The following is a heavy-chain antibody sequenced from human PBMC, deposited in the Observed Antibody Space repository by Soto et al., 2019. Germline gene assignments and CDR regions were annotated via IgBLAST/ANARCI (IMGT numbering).Heavy chain of an antibody. Sequence: ASVKVSCKASGYTFTSYGISWVRQAPEQGLEWMGWISAYNGNTNYAQKLQGRVTMTTDTSTSTAYMELRSLRSDDTAVYYCARNHPIYCSGGSCYSGPWGQGTLVTVSS. CDR2: ISAYNGNT. J-gene: IGHJ5*02. V-gene: IGHV1-18*01. CDR1: GYTFTSYG. D-gene: IGHD2-15*01. CDR3: ARNHPIYCSGGSCYSGP.